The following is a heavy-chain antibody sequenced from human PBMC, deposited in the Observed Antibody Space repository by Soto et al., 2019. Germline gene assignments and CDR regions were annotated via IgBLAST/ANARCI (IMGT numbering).Heavy chain of an antibody. D-gene: IGHD6-6*01. CDR1: GFTFGDYA. CDR3: TRDLDIAARHRTPYYYYGMDV. V-gene: IGHV3-49*03. Sequence: HPGGSLRLSCTASGFTFGDYAMSWFRQAPGKGLEWVGFIRSKAYGGTTEYAASVKGRFTISRDDSKSIAYLQMNSLKTEDTAVYYCTRDLDIAARHRTPYYYYGMDVWGQGTTVTVSS. CDR2: IRSKAYGGTT. J-gene: IGHJ6*02.